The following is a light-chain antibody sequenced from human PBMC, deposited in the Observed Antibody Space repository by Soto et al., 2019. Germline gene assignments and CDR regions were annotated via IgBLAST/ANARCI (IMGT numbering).Light chain of an antibody. V-gene: IGKV3-20*01. CDR3: QQYGLSPEWT. CDR1: QSVSSSY. CDR2: AAS. J-gene: IGKJ1*01. Sequence: EIVLTQSPGTLSLSLGEIATLSCRASQSVSSSYLAWYQQKPGQAPRLLIYAASSRATGIPDRFSGSGSGTDFTLTISRLEPEDFAVYYCQQYGLSPEWTFGQGTKVDIK.